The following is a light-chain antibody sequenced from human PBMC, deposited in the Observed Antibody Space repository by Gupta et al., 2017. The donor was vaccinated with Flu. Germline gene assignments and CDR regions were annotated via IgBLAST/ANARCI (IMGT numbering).Light chain of an antibody. CDR2: GVS. CDR1: SSGIGDYNQ. CDR3: GSYGAVGV. V-gene: IGLV2-14*01. J-gene: IGLJ2*01. Sequence: GQSIATSGTGTSSGIGDYNQGARDQQHPGKAPKLMIDGVSSRPAGVSTRFSGSKSGNTASLTIAGRQAEDEADYYGGSYGAVGVFGGGTKVTVL.